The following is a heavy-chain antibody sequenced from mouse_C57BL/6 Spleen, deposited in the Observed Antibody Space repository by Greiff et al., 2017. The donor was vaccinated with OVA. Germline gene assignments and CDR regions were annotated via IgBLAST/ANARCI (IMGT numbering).Heavy chain of an antibody. CDR1: GYTFTSYW. CDR3: ARGYGVPWYFDV. CDR2: IYPGSGST. Sequence: QVQLQQPGAELVKPGASVKMSCKASGYTFTSYWITWVKQRPGQGLEWIGDIYPGSGSTNYNEKFKSKATLTVDTSSSTAYMQLSSLTSEDSAVYYCARGYGVPWYFDVWGTGTTVTVSS. J-gene: IGHJ1*03. V-gene: IGHV1-55*01. D-gene: IGHD1-1*02.